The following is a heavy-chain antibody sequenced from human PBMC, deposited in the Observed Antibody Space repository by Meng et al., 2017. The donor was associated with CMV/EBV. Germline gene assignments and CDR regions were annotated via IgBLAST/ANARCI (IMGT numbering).Heavy chain of an antibody. CDR1: GYTFTGYY. D-gene: IGHD4-11*01. CDR3: ARGPLGEYSNYDAP. Sequence: QVQLVQSGAGVKKPGASVKVPCKASGYTFTGYYMHWVRQAPRQGLEWMGWINPNSGGTNYAQKFQGRVTMPRDTSISTAYMELSRLRSDDTAVYYCARGPLGEYSNYDAPWGQGTLVTVSS. J-gene: IGHJ5*02. V-gene: IGHV1-2*02. CDR2: INPNSGGT.